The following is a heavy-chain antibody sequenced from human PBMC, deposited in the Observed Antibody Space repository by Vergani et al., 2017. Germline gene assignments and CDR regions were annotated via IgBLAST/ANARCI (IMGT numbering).Heavy chain of an antibody. CDR1: GGSISSYH. V-gene: IGHV4-59*01. Sequence: QVQLQESGPGLVKPSETLSLTCTVSGGSISSYHWSWIRQPPGKGLEWIGYIYYSGSTNYNPSLKSRVTISVDTSQNQFSLKLSSVTAADTAVYYCAREVWGNDYYYYYMDVWGKGTTVTVSS. J-gene: IGHJ6*03. CDR3: AREVWGNDYYYYYMDV. CDR2: IYYSGST. D-gene: IGHD3-16*01.